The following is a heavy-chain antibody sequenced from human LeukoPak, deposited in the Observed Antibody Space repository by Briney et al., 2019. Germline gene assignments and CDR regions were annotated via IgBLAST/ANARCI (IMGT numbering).Heavy chain of an antibody. CDR1: GFTFSSYG. D-gene: IGHD3-10*01. V-gene: IGHV3-30*18. J-gene: IGHJ4*02. CDR3: ANGYGTGSNSSCPVDY. CDR2: ISYDGSNK. Sequence: GGSLRLSRAASGFTFSSYGMHWVRQAPGKGLEWVAVISYDGSNKYYADSVKGRFTISRDNSKNTLYLQMNSLRAEDTAVYYCANGYGTGSNSSCPVDYWGQGTLVTLSS.